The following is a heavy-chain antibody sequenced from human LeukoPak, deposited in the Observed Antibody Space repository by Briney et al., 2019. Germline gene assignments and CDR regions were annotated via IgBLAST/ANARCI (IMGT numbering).Heavy chain of an antibody. J-gene: IGHJ4*02. CDR2: IKQEGSET. Sequence: GGSLRLSCVASGFTFSNSWMSWVRQAPGKGLEWVANIKQEGSETYYADSVKGRFTISRDNSNNLLFLQMSSLRTEDTAVYYCARGPSGSARWGQGTLVTVSS. CDR1: GFTFSNSW. D-gene: IGHD1-26*01. V-gene: IGHV3-7*03. CDR3: ARGPSGSAR.